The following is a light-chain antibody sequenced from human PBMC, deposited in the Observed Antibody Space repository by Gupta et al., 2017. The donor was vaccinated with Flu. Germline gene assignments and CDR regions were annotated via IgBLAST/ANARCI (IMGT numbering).Light chain of an antibody. V-gene: IGLV2-14*01. CDR1: SSDVGGYKY. Sequence: SALTQPASVSGSPGQSITISCTGTSSDVGGYKYVSCYQQPPGNAPKLMIYEVSNRPSGVANRFAGYKAGNTAAPTIAGLQAEDEADYYCSSYTSSSTVVSGGGTKLTVL. CDR2: EVS. CDR3: SSYTSSSTVV. J-gene: IGLJ3*02.